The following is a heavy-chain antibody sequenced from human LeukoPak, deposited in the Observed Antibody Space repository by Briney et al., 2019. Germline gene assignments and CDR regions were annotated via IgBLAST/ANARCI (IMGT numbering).Heavy chain of an antibody. CDR2: IIPILGIA. Sequence: GSSVKVSCKASGGTFSSYAISWVRQAPGQGLEWMGRIIPILGIANYAQKFQGRVTITADKSTSTAYMELSSLRSEDTAVYYCARGDYDILTGYYAWGQGTLVTVSS. CDR1: GGTFSSYA. CDR3: ARGDYDILTGYYA. D-gene: IGHD3-9*01. J-gene: IGHJ5*02. V-gene: IGHV1-69*04.